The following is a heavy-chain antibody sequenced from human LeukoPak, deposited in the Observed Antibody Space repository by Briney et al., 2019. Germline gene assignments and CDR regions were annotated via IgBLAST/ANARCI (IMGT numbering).Heavy chain of an antibody. CDR2: IYTGGTT. J-gene: IGHJ5*01. CDR3: ARDGGAWFDY. D-gene: IGHD4-17*01. V-gene: IGHV3-66*01. CDR1: GFTVSSNS. Sequence: GGSLRLSCAASGFTVSSNSMSWVRQAPGKGLVWVSVIYTGGTTYYADSVKGRFTISRDNSKNTLYLQMNSLRAEDTAVYYCARDGGAWFDYWGQGTLVTVSS.